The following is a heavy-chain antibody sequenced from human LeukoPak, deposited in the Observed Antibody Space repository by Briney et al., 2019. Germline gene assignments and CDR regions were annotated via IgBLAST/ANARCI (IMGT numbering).Heavy chain of an antibody. V-gene: IGHV4-59*01. Sequence: SETLSLTCTVSGGSISSYYWSWIRQPPGKGLEWIGYIYYSGSTNYNPSLKSRVTISVDTSKNQFSLNLTSVTTADTAVYYCAKTGRRGYFDLWGRGTLVSVSS. CDR3: AKTGRRGYFDL. D-gene: IGHD1-14*01. CDR2: IYYSGST. J-gene: IGHJ2*01. CDR1: GGSISSYY.